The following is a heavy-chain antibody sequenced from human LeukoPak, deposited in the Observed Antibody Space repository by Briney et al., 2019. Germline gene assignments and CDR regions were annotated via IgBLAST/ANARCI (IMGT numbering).Heavy chain of an antibody. CDR3: AKGQLPTTVTTSPPLMDV. Sequence: PGGSLRLSCAASGFTFSSYSMNWVRQAPGKGLEWVSSISSSSSYIYYADSVKGRFTISRDNSKNTLYLQMNSLRAEDTAVYYCAKGQLPTTVTTSPPLMDVWGQGTTVTVSS. V-gene: IGHV3-21*04. J-gene: IGHJ6*02. CDR2: ISSSSSYI. D-gene: IGHD4-17*01. CDR1: GFTFSSYS.